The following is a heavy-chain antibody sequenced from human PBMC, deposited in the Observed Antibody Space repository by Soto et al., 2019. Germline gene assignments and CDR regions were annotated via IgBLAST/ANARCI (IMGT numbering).Heavy chain of an antibody. CDR3: ARGDATKIVVTTYYAMDV. V-gene: IGHV1-69*12. CDR1: GGILSNYG. Sequence: QVQLVQSGAEVKKPGSAVKVSCKASGGILSNYGISWLRQAPGEGLEWMGGIIPVFGTANYAQKFQGRVTITADESTNIVYMDVTSLRSEDTAVYDCARGDATKIVVTTYYAMDVWGQGTTVTVSS. CDR2: IIPVFGTA. J-gene: IGHJ6*02. D-gene: IGHD4-17*01.